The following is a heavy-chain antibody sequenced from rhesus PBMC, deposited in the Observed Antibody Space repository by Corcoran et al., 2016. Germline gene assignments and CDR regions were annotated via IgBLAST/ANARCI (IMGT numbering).Heavy chain of an antibody. CDR3: AREFGGYSFDY. CDR1: GFTFSSYG. Sequence: EVQLVESGGGLVQPGGSLRLSCAASGFTFSSYGMHWVRQVPGKGLEWVAVISYDGSKRYYAGSLNDLFNIFIDNAKHMLYLQMNSLKLEDTAVYYCAREFGGYSFDYWGQGVLVTVSS. J-gene: IGHJ4*01. CDR2: ISYDGSKR. V-gene: IGHV3-54*02. D-gene: IGHD5-24*01.